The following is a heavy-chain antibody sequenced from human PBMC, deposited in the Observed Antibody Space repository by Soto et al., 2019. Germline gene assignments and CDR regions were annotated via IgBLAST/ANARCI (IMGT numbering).Heavy chain of an antibody. J-gene: IGHJ6*02. CDR1: GYTFNDYY. D-gene: IGHD1-1*01. Sequence: AAVKVSCNASGYTFNDYYMHLLRQAPGQGLESMGWINPNSGGTNFAQKFQGRVTMTRDTSFTTAYMELTRLTSDDTAVYYCARGGNVRYGMDVWGQATPVTVS. CDR3: ARGGNVRYGMDV. V-gene: IGHV1-2*02. CDR2: INPNSGGT.